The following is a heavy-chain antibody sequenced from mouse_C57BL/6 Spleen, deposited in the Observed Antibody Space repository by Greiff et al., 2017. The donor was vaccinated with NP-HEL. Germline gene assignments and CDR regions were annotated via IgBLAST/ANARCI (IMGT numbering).Heavy chain of an antibody. J-gene: IGHJ2*01. V-gene: IGHV1-43*01. CDR2: INPSTGGT. CDR3: ARRDYYGSSYFDY. CDR1: GYSFTGYY. D-gene: IGHD1-1*01. Sequence: EVQVVESGPELVKPGASVKISCKASGYSFTGYYMHWVKQSSEKSLEWIGEINPSTGGTSYNQKFKGKATLTVDKSSRTAYMQLKSLTSEDSAVYYCARRDYYGSSYFDYWGQGTTLTVSS.